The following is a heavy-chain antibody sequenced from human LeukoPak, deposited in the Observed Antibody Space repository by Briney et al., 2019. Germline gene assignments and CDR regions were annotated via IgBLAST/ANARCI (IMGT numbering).Heavy chain of an antibody. Sequence: GGSLRLSCAASGFTFSSYGMHWVRQAPGKGLEWVAVIWYDGSNKYYADSVKGRFTISRDNSKNTLYLQMNSLRAEDTAVYYCARDAGGNCGGDCYSADYWGQGTLVPVSS. CDR2: IWYDGSNK. D-gene: IGHD2-21*02. J-gene: IGHJ4*02. V-gene: IGHV3-33*01. CDR1: GFTFSSYG. CDR3: ARDAGGNCGGDCYSADY.